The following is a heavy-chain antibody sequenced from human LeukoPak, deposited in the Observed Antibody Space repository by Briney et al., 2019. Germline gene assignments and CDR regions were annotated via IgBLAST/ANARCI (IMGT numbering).Heavy chain of an antibody. Sequence: SETLSLTCTVSGGSISSHSRSWIRQPPGKGLEWIGYIYYTGRTNYNPSLKSRVTISLDTSKNQFSLKLSSVTAADTAMYYCARTGTAFDYWGQGTLVTVSS. D-gene: IGHD1-7*01. CDR3: ARTGTAFDY. CDR2: IYYTGRT. J-gene: IGHJ4*02. V-gene: IGHV4-59*11. CDR1: GGSISSHS.